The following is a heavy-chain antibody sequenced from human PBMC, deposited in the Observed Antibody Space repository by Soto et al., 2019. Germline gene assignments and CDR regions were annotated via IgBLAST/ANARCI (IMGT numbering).Heavy chain of an antibody. CDR2: ITATGDTT. J-gene: IGHJ5*02. Sequence: EVQLLESGGGLIQPGGSLRLSCAASGFTFRNYAMSWVRQAPGKGLEWVSGITATGDTTYYADSVKGRFTISRDNAQYTLYLEMNSLRAEDTALYYCAKDPLFYSSTWYPDWFGPGGQGTLVTVSS. CDR1: GFTFRNYA. V-gene: IGHV3-23*01. D-gene: IGHD6-13*01. CDR3: AKDPLFYSSTWYPDWFGP.